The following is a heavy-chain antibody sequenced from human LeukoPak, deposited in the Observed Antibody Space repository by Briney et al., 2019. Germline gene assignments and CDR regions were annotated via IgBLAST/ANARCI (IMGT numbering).Heavy chain of an antibody. D-gene: IGHD5-18*01. CDR3: AKARYSYGPDAFDI. J-gene: IGHJ3*02. CDR1: GFTFSSYG. V-gene: IGHV3-30*18. Sequence: GGSLRLSCAASGFTFSSYGMHWVRQAPGKGLEWVAVISYDGSNKYYADSVKGRFTISRDNSKNTLYLQMNSLRAEDTAVYYCAKARYSYGPDAFDIWGQGTMVTVSS. CDR2: ISYDGSNK.